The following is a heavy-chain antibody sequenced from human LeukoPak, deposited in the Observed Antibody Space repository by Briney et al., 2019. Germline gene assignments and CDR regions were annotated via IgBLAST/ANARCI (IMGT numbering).Heavy chain of an antibody. Sequence: GGSLRLSCAASGFTFSTYSMNWVRQAPGKGLEWVSSISSSSSYIYYADSVKGRFTISRDNAKNSLYLQMNSLRAEDTAVYYCARDEGILTGYYHDAFDIWGQGTMVTVSS. CDR2: ISSSSSYI. CDR1: GFTFSTYS. J-gene: IGHJ3*02. D-gene: IGHD3-9*01. V-gene: IGHV3-21*04. CDR3: ARDEGILTGYYHDAFDI.